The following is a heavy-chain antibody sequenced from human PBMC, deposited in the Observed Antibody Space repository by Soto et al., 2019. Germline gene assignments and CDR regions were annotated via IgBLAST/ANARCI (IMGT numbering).Heavy chain of an antibody. J-gene: IGHJ3*02. V-gene: IGHV3-30-3*01. Sequence: GGSLRLSCAASGFTFSSYAMHWVRQAPGKGLEWVAVISYDGSNKYYADSVKGRFTISRDNSKNTLYLQMNSLRAEDTAVYYCARDPLPSSPLEWGAFDIWGQGTMVTVSS. CDR3: ARDPLPSSPLEWGAFDI. D-gene: IGHD1-26*01. CDR1: GFTFSSYA. CDR2: ISYDGSNK.